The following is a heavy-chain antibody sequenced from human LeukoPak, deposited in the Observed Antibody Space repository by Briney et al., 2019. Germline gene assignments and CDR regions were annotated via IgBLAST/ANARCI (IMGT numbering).Heavy chain of an antibody. V-gene: IGHV3-9*01. Sequence: GGSLRLSCAASGFTFDDYAMHWVRQAPGKGLEWVSGISWNSGSIGYADSVKGRFTISRDNAKNSLYLQMNSLRAEDTALYYCAKDGALRYWDAFGIWGQGTMVTVSS. CDR2: ISWNSGSI. CDR1: GFTFDDYA. D-gene: IGHD2-8*02. J-gene: IGHJ3*02. CDR3: AKDGALRYWDAFGI.